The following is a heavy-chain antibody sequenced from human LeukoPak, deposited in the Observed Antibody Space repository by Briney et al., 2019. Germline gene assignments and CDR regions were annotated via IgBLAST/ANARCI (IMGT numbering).Heavy chain of an antibody. D-gene: IGHD2-2*01. J-gene: IGHJ6*03. CDR1: GFTFSTYA. CDR3: ARDAYCSSTSCYLDV. CDR2: ISGSGGGT. Sequence: GGSLRLSCAASGFTFSTYAMSWVRQAAGKGLEWVSLISGSGGGTYYADSVKGRLTISRDKSKNTVSLQMNSLRAEDTAVYYCARDAYCSSTSCYLDVWGKGTTVTVSS. V-gene: IGHV3-23*01.